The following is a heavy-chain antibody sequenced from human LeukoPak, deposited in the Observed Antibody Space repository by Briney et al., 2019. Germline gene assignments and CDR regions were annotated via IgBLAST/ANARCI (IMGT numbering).Heavy chain of an antibody. Sequence: SVKVSCKASGGTFSSYAISWVRQAPGQGLEWMGGIIPIFGTANYAQKFQGRVTITADESTSTAYMELSSLRSEDTAVYYCARVLRPPVYYGSGIQPLTHYWGQGPLSTVSS. J-gene: IGHJ4*02. V-gene: IGHV1-69*13. CDR1: GGTFSSYA. D-gene: IGHD3-10*01. CDR3: ARVLRPPVYYGSGIQPLTHY. CDR2: IIPIFGTA.